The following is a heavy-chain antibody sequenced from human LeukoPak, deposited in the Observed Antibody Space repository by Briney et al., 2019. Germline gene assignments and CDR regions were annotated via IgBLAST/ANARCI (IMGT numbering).Heavy chain of an antibody. CDR3: VNQISGWVY. CDR2: IGSNGRST. V-gene: IGHV3-64D*06. Sequence: GGSLRLSCSASGFAFDRFAMHWVRQAPGRGLEYLSGIGSNGRSTHNADSVKGRFTISRDNSKNTLFLQMTSLRAEDTAVYYCVNQISGWVYWGQGTLVTVSS. J-gene: IGHJ4*02. D-gene: IGHD6-19*01. CDR1: GFAFDRFA.